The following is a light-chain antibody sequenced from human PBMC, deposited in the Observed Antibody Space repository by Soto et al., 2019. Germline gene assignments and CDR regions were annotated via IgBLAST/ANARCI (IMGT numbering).Light chain of an antibody. Sequence: ERVLTQCPATLSVSPGERAILSCRASQSVGSNLAWYQQKPGQAPRLLIYGASTRATDTPARFSGSGSGTEFTLTISSLQSEDIAVYSCQQYDNWPITFGQGTRLETK. V-gene: IGKV3-15*01. CDR3: QQYDNWPIT. J-gene: IGKJ5*01. CDR2: GAS. CDR1: QSVGSN.